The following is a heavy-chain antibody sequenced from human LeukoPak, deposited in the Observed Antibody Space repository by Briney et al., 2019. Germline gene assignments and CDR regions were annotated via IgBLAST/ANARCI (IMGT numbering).Heavy chain of an antibody. D-gene: IGHD6-13*01. CDR2: INHSGST. V-gene: IGHV4-34*01. CDR3: ARTLEVTYSSSWAPHGAFDI. J-gene: IGHJ3*02. CDR1: GGSFSGYY. Sequence: SETLSLTCAVYGGSFSGYYWSWIRQPPGKGLEWIGEINHSGSTNYNPSLKSRVTISVDTSKNQFSLKLSSVTAADTAVYYCARTLEVTYSSSWAPHGAFDIWGQGTMVTVSS.